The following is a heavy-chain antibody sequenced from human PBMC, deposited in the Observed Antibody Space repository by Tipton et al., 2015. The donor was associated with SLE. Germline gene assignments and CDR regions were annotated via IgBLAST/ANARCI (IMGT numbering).Heavy chain of an antibody. Sequence: TLSLTCTVSGGSISTYYWSWIRQPPGKGLEWIGYISYSGSTDYSPSLKSRVTISVDTSENQFSLRLSSVTAADTAVYYCARAPAPAPPTHYYYYFMDVWGKGTTVTVSS. CDR2: ISYSGST. J-gene: IGHJ6*03. CDR1: GGSISTYY. D-gene: IGHD2-2*01. CDR3: ARAPAPAPPTHYYYYFMDV. V-gene: IGHV4-59*01.